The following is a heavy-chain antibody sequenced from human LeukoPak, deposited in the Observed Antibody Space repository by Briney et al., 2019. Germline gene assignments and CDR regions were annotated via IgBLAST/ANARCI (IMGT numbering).Heavy chain of an antibody. Sequence: GGSLRLSCAASGFTFSVYWMSWVRQAPGKGPEWVANINQDGSEKYYVDSVKGRFTISRDNAKNSLYLQANSLRAEDTAMYYCAREQGAPHHYYGMDVWGKGTTVTVSS. CDR1: GFTFSVYW. J-gene: IGHJ6*04. CDR3: AREQGAPHHYYGMDV. V-gene: IGHV3-7*03. CDR2: INQDGSEK.